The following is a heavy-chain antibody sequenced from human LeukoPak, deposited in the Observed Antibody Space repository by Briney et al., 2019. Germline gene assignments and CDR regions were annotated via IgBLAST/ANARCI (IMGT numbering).Heavy chain of an antibody. CDR2: ISGSGGST. D-gene: IGHD1-26*01. J-gene: IGHJ4*02. V-gene: IGHV3-23*01. CDR1: GSTFSSYA. CDR3: AKARDIIVGATTHPFDY. Sequence: GGSLRLSCAASGSTFSSYAMSWVRPAPGKGLEWVSAISGSGGSTYYADSVKGRFTISRDNSKNTLYLQMNSLRAEDTAVYYCAKARDIIVGATTHPFDYWGQGTLVTVSS.